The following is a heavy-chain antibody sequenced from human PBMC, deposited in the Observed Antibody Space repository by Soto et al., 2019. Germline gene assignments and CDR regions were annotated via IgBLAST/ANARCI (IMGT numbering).Heavy chain of an antibody. Sequence: SVEVSFRASCYTFTNFGVTWVRWAPGQGLEWMGWISAYTDTPNYAQKFQGRVTMTIDTSTSTAYMDLRSLTSDDTAVYYCARVIPGVEAWFDPWGQGTLVTVS. J-gene: IGHJ5*02. CDR3: ARVIPGVEAWFDP. CDR2: ISAYTDTP. D-gene: IGHD2-2*01. V-gene: IGHV1-18*01. CDR1: CYTFTNFG.